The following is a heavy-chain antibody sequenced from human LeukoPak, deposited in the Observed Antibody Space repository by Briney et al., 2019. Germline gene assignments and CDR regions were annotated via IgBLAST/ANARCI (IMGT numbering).Heavy chain of an antibody. CDR3: ATARTDYYDSSDYYRFPDY. J-gene: IGHJ4*02. CDR1: GGTFSSYA. Sequence: SVKVSCKASGGTFSSYAISWVRQAPGQGLEWMGGIIPIFGTANYAQKFQGRVTITADESTSTAYMELSSLRSEDTAVYYCATARTDYYDSSDYYRFPDYWGQGTLVTVSS. D-gene: IGHD3-22*01. V-gene: IGHV1-69*13. CDR2: IIPIFGTA.